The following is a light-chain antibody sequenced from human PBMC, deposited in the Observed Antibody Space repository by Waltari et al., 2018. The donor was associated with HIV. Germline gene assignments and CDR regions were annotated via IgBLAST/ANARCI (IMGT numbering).Light chain of an antibody. CDR3: ASWDNSLTAGV. Sequence: QSALTQPPSVSAAPGQRVTISCSGNGSNIGQNSVSWYQHVPGTAPRLVIFDNTRRPSRIPDRFPASKSGTSATLAITGLQAGDEAAYFCASWDNSLTAGVFGAGTSLTVL. CDR1: GSNIGQNS. J-gene: IGLJ2*01. V-gene: IGLV1-51*01. CDR2: DNT.